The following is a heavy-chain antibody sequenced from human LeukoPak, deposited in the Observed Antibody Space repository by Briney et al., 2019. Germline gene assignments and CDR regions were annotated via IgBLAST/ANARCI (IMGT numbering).Heavy chain of an antibody. Sequence: PSETLSLTCTVSGGSISSYYRSWIRQPPGKGLEWIGYIYYSGSTNYNPSLESRVTISVDTSKNQFSLKLSSVTAADTAVYYCAGSRGYSYGYGLLSAFDIWGQGTMVTVSS. D-gene: IGHD5-18*01. CDR3: AGSRGYSYGYGLLSAFDI. CDR2: IYYSGST. CDR1: GGSISSYY. V-gene: IGHV4-59*01. J-gene: IGHJ3*02.